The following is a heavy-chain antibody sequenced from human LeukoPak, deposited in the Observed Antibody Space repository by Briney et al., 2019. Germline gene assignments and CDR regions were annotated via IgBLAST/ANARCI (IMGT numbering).Heavy chain of an antibody. CDR3: AREGLAARRAFDY. CDR1: GFTVSSNY. Sequence: GGSLRLSCAASGFTVSSNYISWVRQAPGKGLEWVSVIYSGGSTKYADSVKGRFTISRDNSKKTLYLQMNSLRAEDTAVYYCAREGLAARRAFDYWGQGTLVTVSS. D-gene: IGHD6-6*01. J-gene: IGHJ4*02. CDR2: IYSGGST. V-gene: IGHV3-66*01.